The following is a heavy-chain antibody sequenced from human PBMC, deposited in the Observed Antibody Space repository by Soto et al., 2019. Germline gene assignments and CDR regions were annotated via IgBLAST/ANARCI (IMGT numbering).Heavy chain of an antibody. CDR3: TTESTQRFCDGGPCYTLQTKIHDS. J-gene: IGHJ4*02. V-gene: IGHV3-15*01. D-gene: IGHD2-15*01. Sequence: VQLGESGGGLVKPGRSLRLSCAASGFSFINGWMSWVRQAPGKGLEWVGRIKSKIDGGTTDFSAPVKGRFTISRDDSKDTLYLQMNSLKTEDTAVYYCTTESTQRFCDGGPCYTLQTKIHDSWGQGTLVTVSS. CDR2: IKSKIDGGTT. CDR1: GFSFINGW.